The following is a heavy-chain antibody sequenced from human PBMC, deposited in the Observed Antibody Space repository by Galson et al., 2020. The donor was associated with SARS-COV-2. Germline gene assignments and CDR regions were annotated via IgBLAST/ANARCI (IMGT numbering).Heavy chain of an antibody. J-gene: IGHJ6*02. V-gene: IGHV3-23*01. Sequence: GGSLRLSCEASGFTFSSYAMSWVRQAPGKGLEWVSSISSKAGRILYADSVKGRFTISRDNSKNTLYLQMNSLRAEDTAVYYCVKDDCTSRSCYWEGPMDVWCQGTTVTVSS. D-gene: IGHD2-2*01. CDR1: GFTFSSYA. CDR3: VKDDCTSRSCYWEGPMDV. CDR2: ISSKAGRI.